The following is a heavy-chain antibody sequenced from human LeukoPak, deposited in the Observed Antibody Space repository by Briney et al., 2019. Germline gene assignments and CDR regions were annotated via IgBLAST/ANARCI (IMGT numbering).Heavy chain of an antibody. J-gene: IGHJ1*01. D-gene: IGHD2/OR15-2a*01. CDR2: IIGSGGRT. CDR1: GFTFSIYT. V-gene: IGHV3-23*01. Sequence: GGSLRLSCATSGFTFSIYTMTWVRQAPGKGLEWVSTIIGSGGRTYNADSVKGRFTISRDNSKNTLYLQMNSLRAEDTAMYYCARDDVPVIWGQGTLVTVSS. CDR3: ARDDVPVI.